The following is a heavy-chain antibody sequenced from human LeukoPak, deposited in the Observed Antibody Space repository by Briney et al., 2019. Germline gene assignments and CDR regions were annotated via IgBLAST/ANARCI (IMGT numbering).Heavy chain of an antibody. J-gene: IGHJ4*02. Sequence: GRSLRLSCAASGFTFSSYGMHWVRQAPGKGLEWVAVISYDGSNKYYADSVKGRFTISRDNSKNTLYLQMNSLRAEDTAVYYCAKDGMRVEMATTLVRGPLDYWGQGTLVTVSS. CDR1: GFTFSSYG. CDR3: AKDGMRVEMATTLVRGPLDY. D-gene: IGHD5-24*01. CDR2: ISYDGSNK. V-gene: IGHV3-30*18.